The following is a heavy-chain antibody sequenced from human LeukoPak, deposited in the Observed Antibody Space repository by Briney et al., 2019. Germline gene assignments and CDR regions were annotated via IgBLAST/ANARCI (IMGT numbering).Heavy chain of an antibody. V-gene: IGHV5-51*01. CDR1: GYTFTDYW. J-gene: IGHJ5*02. D-gene: IGHD2/OR15-2a*01. CDR2: IYPGNSDT. CDR3: VKQFTTTWYGFDP. Sequence: GESLKISCKGSGYTFTDYWIGWVRQMPGKGLEWMGIIYPGNSDTRYSPSFQGQVTISADRSISTAYLQWVSLKASDTAIYYCVKQFTTTWYGFDPWGQGTLVTVSS.